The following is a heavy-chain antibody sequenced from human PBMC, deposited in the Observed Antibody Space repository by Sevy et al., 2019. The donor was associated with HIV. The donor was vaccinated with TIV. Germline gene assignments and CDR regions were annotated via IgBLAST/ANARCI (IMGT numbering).Heavy chain of an antibody. V-gene: IGHV3-30-3*01. J-gene: IGHJ4*02. CDR1: GFSFRTYA. Sequence: GGSLRLSCAASGFSFRTYAFHWVRQAPGRGLEWVGLISSNGDNAFYANSVRGRFTISRDNSMNTLYLELNNLTPDDTAVYYCGGGPERELTNFLSHWGQGTLVTVSS. CDR3: GGGPERELTNFLSH. D-gene: IGHD2-8*01. CDR2: ISSNGDNA.